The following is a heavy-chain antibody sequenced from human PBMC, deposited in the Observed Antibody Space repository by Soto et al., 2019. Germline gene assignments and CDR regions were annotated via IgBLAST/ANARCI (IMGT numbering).Heavy chain of an antibody. Sequence: ASVKVSCKASGYTFTSYGISWVRQAPGQGLEWMGWISAYNGNTNYNPSLKSRVTISVDTSKNQFSLKLSSVTAADTAVYYCARPLTVGYSYGYFDYWGQGTLVTVSS. J-gene: IGHJ4*02. CDR1: GYTFTSYG. CDR2: ISAYNGNT. D-gene: IGHD5-18*01. CDR3: ARPLTVGYSYGYFDY. V-gene: IGHV1-18*01.